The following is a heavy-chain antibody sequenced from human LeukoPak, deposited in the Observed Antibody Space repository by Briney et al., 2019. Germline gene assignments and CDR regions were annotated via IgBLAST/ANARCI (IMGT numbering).Heavy chain of an antibody. D-gene: IGHD3-10*01. CDR3: ARGGYYGSGNDFRFDP. J-gene: IGHJ5*02. CDR2: IHYTGST. Sequence: SETLSLTCTVSGGSISSYYWGWIRQSPGKGLECIGYIHYTGSTNYNPSLKSRVTISVETSKNQFSLKLKSVTAADTAVYYCARGGYYGSGNDFRFDPWGKGTLVTVSS. V-gene: IGHV4-59*01. CDR1: GGSISSYY.